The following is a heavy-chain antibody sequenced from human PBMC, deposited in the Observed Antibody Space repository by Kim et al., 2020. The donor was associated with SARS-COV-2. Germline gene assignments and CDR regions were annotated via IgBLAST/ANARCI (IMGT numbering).Heavy chain of an antibody. J-gene: IGHJ4*02. CDR3: TTGPSPNWNDEDDVY. CDR2: IKSKTDGGTT. V-gene: IGHV3-15*01. Sequence: GGSLRLSCAASGFTFSNAWMSWVRQAPGKGLEWVGRIKSKTDGGTTDYAAPVKGRFTISRDDSKNTLYLQMNSLKTEDTAVYYCTTGPSPNWNDEDDVYWGQGTLVTVSS. CDR1: GFTFSNAW. D-gene: IGHD1-20*01.